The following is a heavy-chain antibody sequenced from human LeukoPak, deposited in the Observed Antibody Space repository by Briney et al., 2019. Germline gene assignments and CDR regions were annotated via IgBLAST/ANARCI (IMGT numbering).Heavy chain of an antibody. D-gene: IGHD1-26*01. CDR3: ARREVAYYAFDI. V-gene: IGHV5-51*01. J-gene: IGHJ3*02. CDR2: IYPGDSDT. Sequence: KTGESLKISCKGSGYSFTSSWIAWVRQMPGKGLEWMGIIYPGDSDTRYSPSSQGQVTISADRSISTAYLQWNSLKASDTAMCYCARREVAYYAFDIWGQGTMVTVSS. CDR1: GYSFTSSW.